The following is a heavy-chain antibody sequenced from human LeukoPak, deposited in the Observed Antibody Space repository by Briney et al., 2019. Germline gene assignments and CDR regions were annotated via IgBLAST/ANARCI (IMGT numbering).Heavy chain of an antibody. D-gene: IGHD6-13*01. CDR2: IKQDGSEK. V-gene: IGHV3-7*01. CDR1: GFTFSSYW. J-gene: IGHJ4*02. Sequence: GGSLRLSCAASGFTFSSYWMSWVRQAPGKGLEWVANIKQDGSEKYYVDSVKGRFTISRDNAKNSLYLQMNSLRAEDTAVYYCVKDLHSSSWFYFDYWGQGTLVTVSS. CDR3: VKDLHSSSWFYFDY.